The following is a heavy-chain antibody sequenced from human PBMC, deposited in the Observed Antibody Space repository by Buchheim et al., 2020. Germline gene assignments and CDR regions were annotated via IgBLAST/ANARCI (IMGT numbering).Heavy chain of an antibody. V-gene: IGHV3-23*01. Sequence: EVQLLESGGGLVQPGGSLRLSCAASGFTFSSYAMSWVRQAPGKGLEWISAISGSGGSPYYADSVKGRFTISRDDSKNTLYLQMNSLRAEDTAVYYCVGTLRGDYYYGMDVWGQGTT. D-gene: IGHD2-15*01. CDR2: ISGSGGSP. CDR1: GFTFSSYA. J-gene: IGHJ6*02. CDR3: VGTLRGDYYYGMDV.